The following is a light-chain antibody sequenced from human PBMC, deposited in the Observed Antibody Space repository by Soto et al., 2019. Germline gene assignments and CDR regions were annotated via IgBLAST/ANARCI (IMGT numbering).Light chain of an antibody. V-gene: IGKV1-27*01. J-gene: IGKJ3*01. CDR2: AAS. CDR1: QGINNY. CDR3: QKYNSGSI. Sequence: DILMTQSPSSLSASVGDRVTITCRASQGINNYVAWYQQKPGKAPKLLIYAASTLHSGIPTRFSGSGSGTDFTLTISSLQPEDVAIYYCQKYNSGSIFGHGTKVDIK.